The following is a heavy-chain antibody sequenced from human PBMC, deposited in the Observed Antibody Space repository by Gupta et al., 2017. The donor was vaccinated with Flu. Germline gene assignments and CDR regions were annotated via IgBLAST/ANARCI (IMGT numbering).Heavy chain of an antibody. J-gene: IGHJ4*02. CDR3: APPPWNPLDY. CDR2: IKQDGSEK. D-gene: IGHD1-1*01. V-gene: IGHV3-7*01. Sequence: WVRQAPGKGLEWVANIKQDGSEKYYVDSVKGRFTISRDNAKNSLYLQMNSLRAEDTAVYYCAPPPWNPLDYWGQGTLVTVSS.